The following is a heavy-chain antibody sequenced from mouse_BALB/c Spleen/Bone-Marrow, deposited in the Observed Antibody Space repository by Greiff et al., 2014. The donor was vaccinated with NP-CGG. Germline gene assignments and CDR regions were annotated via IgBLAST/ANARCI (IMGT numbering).Heavy chain of an antibody. CDR1: GYSFTSYW. J-gene: IGHJ3*01. Sequence: QVQLQQSGTALSNPGASVSLSCKASGYSFTSYWMHWVKQRPGQGLEWIGEINPSNGRTNYNEKFKSKATLTVDKSSSTAYMQLSSLTYEDSAVYYCARSLTAPYWFAYWGQGTLVTVSA. CDR2: INPSNGRT. V-gene: IGHV1S81*02. CDR3: ARSLTAPYWFAY.